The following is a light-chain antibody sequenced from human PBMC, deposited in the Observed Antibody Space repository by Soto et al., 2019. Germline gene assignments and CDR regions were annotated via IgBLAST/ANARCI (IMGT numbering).Light chain of an antibody. Sequence: QSVLTQPPSASGSPGQSVTISCTGTSSDVGAYNYVSWYQQHPGKAPKLMIYEVSKWPSGVPDRFSGSKSGNTASLTVSGLQAEDEADYYCTSYAGSNNFRVFGGGTKLTVL. CDR3: TSYAGSNNFRV. CDR2: EVS. CDR1: SSDVGAYNY. J-gene: IGLJ2*01. V-gene: IGLV2-8*01.